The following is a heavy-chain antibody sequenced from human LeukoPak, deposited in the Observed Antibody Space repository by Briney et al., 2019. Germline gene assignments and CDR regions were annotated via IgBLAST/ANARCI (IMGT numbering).Heavy chain of an antibody. Sequence: PSETLSLTCTVSGGSITRFYWSWIRQPPGKGLEWTGYIYFSGSTNYNPSLKSRVTISVDTSKNQFSLKLSSVTPADTAVYYCARYKAQLWSDFDYWGQGTLVTVSS. CDR1: GGSITRFY. CDR2: IYFSGST. V-gene: IGHV4-59*01. J-gene: IGHJ4*02. D-gene: IGHD5-18*01. CDR3: ARYKAQLWSDFDY.